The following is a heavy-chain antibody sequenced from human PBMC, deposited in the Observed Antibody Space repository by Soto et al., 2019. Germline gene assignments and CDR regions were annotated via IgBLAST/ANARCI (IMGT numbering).Heavy chain of an antibody. D-gene: IGHD2-8*01. CDR1: GFSLSSHGMR. Sequence: SGPTLVNPTQTLTLTCTFSGFSLSSHGMRVSWIRQPPGKALEWLARIDWDGDKVYSPSLKPRLTISKDTSKNQVVLKVTNMETVDTATYYCARTYRYYYPFFDVWGKGTMVTVAS. J-gene: IGHJ3*01. CDR3: ARTYRYYYPFFDV. CDR2: IDWDGDK. V-gene: IGHV2-70*04.